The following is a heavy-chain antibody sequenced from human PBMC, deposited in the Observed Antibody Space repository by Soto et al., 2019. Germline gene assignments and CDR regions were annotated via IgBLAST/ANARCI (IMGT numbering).Heavy chain of an antibody. Sequence: QVQLVQSGAEVKKPGASVKVSCKTSGYNFTSHYMHWVRQAPGQRLETMGIIYPRAGTTIYAQKFQGRVTMTRETSTDTLYLELSSLRSEDTAIYYCARVGYSSTGTTLHFHGLDVWGQGTTVTVSS. V-gene: IGHV1-46*01. CDR3: ARVGYSSTGTTLHFHGLDV. D-gene: IGHD3-22*01. CDR2: IYPRAGTT. CDR1: GYNFTSHY. J-gene: IGHJ6*02.